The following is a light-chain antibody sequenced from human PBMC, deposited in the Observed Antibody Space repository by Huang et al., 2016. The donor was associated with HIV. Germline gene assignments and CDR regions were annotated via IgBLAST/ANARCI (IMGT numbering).Light chain of an antibody. J-gene: IGKJ2*01. CDR2: AAT. V-gene: IGKV1-6*01. CDR1: QGIRND. Sequence: AIQMTQSPSSLSASVGDRVTITCRASQGIRNDLGWYQQKPGKPPKLLIYAATSLQRGVPSRFSGSGSDTNFTLTISGLQPEDLATYFCLQDYNFPYTFGQGTEVE. CDR3: LQDYNFPYT.